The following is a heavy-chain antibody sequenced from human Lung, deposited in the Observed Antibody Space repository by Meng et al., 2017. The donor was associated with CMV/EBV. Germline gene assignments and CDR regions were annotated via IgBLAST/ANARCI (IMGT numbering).Heavy chain of an antibody. CDR2: LNPTTGGT. V-gene: IGHV1-2*02. D-gene: IGHD2-15*01. CDR1: GYTFTGLY. J-gene: IGHJ4*02. Sequence: ASVXVSCKASGYTFTGLYLHWVRQAPGQGLEWMGWLNPTTGGTYYAQKFQDRVTMTRDTSIRTAYMELRSLRADDTAVYDCARDVKLVVHALDHWGQGPLVTVSS. CDR3: ARDVKLVVHALDH.